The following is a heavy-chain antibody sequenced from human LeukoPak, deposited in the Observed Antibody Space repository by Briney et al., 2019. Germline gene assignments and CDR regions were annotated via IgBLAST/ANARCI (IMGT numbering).Heavy chain of an antibody. J-gene: IGHJ3*02. CDR2: IIPIFGTA. Sequence: SVKVSCKASGGTFSSYAISWVRQAPGQGLEWMGGIIPIFGTANYAQKFQGRVTITTDESTSTAYMELSSLRSEDTAVFYCARAGIVGAKKAFDIWGQGTMVTVSS. CDR3: ARAGIVGAKKAFDI. D-gene: IGHD1-26*01. V-gene: IGHV1-69*05. CDR1: GGTFSSYA.